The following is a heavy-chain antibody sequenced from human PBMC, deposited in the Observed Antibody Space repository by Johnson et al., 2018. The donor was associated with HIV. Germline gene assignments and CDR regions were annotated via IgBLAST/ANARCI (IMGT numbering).Heavy chain of an antibody. D-gene: IGHD4-23*01. V-gene: IGHV3-30*03. CDR3: ARGEDYGGNFGALDI. CDR2: ISYDGSKK. J-gene: IGHJ3*02. Sequence: QLVESGGGVVQPGRSLRLSCAASQFTFSSHGMHWVRQAPGKGLEWVAVISYDGSKKYYADSVRGRFTISRDNSKNTLYLQMNSLRDEDPAVYYCARGEDYGGNFGALDIWGQGTMVTVSS. CDR1: QFTFSSHG.